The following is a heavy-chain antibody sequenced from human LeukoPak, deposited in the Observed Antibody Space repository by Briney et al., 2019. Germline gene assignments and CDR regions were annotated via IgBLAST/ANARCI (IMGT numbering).Heavy chain of an antibody. Sequence: RGSLRLSCAASGFTFSSYTMNWVRQAPGKGLEWVSSITSGSGFNFYADSVKGRFTISRDNAKNSLYLQMNTLRAEDTGVYYCARVAGESRDYWGQETLVNVST. CDR3: ARVAGESRDY. CDR1: GFTFSSYT. V-gene: IGHV3-21*01. J-gene: IGHJ4*02. CDR2: ITSGSGFN.